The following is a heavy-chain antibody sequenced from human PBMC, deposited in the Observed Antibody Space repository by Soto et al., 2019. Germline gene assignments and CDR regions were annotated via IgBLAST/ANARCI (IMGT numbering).Heavy chain of an antibody. V-gene: IGHV4-39*01. J-gene: IGHJ5*02. CDR1: GGSIRNTSVY. CDR3: ARPQTGHSGGGQFDP. CDR2: RNYGGSP. Sequence: QLQLQESGPGLVKPSETLSLTCAVSGGSIRNTSVYRGWIRQPPAKGLEWLGSRNYGGSPYSNPSLKRRVTISVDTSKNPSSLTLTSVTAAHTAVYYCARPQTGHSGGGQFDPGGQGSLVTVSS. D-gene: IGHD3-10*01.